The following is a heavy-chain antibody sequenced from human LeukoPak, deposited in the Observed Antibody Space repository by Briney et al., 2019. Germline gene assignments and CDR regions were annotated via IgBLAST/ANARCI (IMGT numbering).Heavy chain of an antibody. CDR2: ISSSSSTI. CDR1: GFTFSSYS. V-gene: IGHV3-48*01. CDR3: ARGATYGSGSYNY. Sequence: PGGSLRLSCAASGFTFSSYSMNWVRQAPGKGLEWVSYISSSSSTIYYADSVKGRFTISRDNAKNSLYLQMNGLRAEDTAVYYCARGATYGSGSYNYWGQGTLVTVSS. J-gene: IGHJ4*02. D-gene: IGHD3-10*01.